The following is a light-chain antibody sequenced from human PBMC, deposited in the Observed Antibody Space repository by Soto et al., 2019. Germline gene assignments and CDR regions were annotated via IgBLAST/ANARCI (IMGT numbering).Light chain of an antibody. J-gene: IGKJ1*01. CDR3: HQRQSWPRT. CDR1: QSVSSSY. CDR2: GAS. Sequence: EIVLTQSPGTLSLSPGERATLSCRASQSVSSSYLAWYQQKPGQAPRLLIYGASSRATGIPDRFSASGTGTDFTLTISDVQPEDFAVYYCHQRQSWPRTFGQGTKVDI. V-gene: IGKV3-20*01.